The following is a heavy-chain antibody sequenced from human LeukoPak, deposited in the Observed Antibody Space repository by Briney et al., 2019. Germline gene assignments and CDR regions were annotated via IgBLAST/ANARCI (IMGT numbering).Heavy chain of an antibody. CDR3: ARATANWGSYFDY. CDR1: GYTFTSYG. CDR2: IGAYNGNT. D-gene: IGHD7-27*01. Sequence: RASVKVSCKASGYTFTSYGISWVRQAPGQGLEWMGWIGAYNGNTNYAQKLQGRVTMTRDMATSTVYMELSSLRSEDTAVYYCARATANWGSYFDYWGQGTLVTVSS. J-gene: IGHJ4*02. V-gene: IGHV1-18*01.